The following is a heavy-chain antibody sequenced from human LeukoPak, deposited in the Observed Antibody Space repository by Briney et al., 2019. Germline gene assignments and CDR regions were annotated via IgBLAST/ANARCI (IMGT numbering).Heavy chain of an antibody. Sequence: SETLSLTCAVYGGSFSGYYWSWIRQPPGKGLEWIGEINHSGSTNYNPSLKSRVTISVDTSKNQFSLKLSSVTAADTAVYYCARDPYDSGIWGQGTLVTVSS. CDR1: GGSFSGYY. J-gene: IGHJ4*02. CDR2: INHSGST. CDR3: ARDPYDSGI. D-gene: IGHD3-10*01. V-gene: IGHV4-34*01.